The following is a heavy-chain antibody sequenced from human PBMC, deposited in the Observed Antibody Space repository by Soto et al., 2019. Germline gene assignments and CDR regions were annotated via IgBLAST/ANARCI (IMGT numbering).Heavy chain of an antibody. CDR1: GFTFSSYA. Sequence: GGSLRLSCAASGFTFSSYAMSWVRQAPGKGLEWVSAISGSGGSTYYADSVKGRFTISRDNSKNTLYLQMNSLRAEDTAVYYCAKKWDVELPNYYYYMDVWGKGTTVTVSS. D-gene: IGHD1-7*01. J-gene: IGHJ6*03. V-gene: IGHV3-23*01. CDR2: ISGSGGST. CDR3: AKKWDVELPNYYYYMDV.